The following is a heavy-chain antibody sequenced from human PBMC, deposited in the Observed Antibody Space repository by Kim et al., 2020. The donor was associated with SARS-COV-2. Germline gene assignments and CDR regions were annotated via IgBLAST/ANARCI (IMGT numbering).Heavy chain of an antibody. J-gene: IGHJ4*02. CDR3: ARARGASGKARPFDY. CDR2: ISAYNGNT. D-gene: IGHD1-26*01. Sequence: ASVKVSCKASGYTFTSYGISWVRQAPGQGLEWMGWISAYNGNTNYAQKLRGRVTMTTDTSTSTAYMELRSLRSDGTAVYYCARARGASGKARPFDYWGQGTLVTVSS. V-gene: IGHV1-18*01. CDR1: GYTFTSYG.